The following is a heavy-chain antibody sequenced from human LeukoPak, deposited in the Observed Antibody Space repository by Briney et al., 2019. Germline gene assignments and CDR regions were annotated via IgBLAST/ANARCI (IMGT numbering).Heavy chain of an antibody. CDR3: ARDGGALIRGKGYYYGMDV. D-gene: IGHD3-16*01. Sequence: GGSLRLSCAASGFTFSSYGMNWVRQAPGKGLEWVSYISSSSSTIYYADSVKGRFTISRDNARNSLYLQMNSLRDEDTAVYYCARDGGALIRGKGYYYGMDVWGQGTTVTVSS. CDR2: ISSSSSTI. CDR1: GFTFSSYG. J-gene: IGHJ6*02. V-gene: IGHV3-48*02.